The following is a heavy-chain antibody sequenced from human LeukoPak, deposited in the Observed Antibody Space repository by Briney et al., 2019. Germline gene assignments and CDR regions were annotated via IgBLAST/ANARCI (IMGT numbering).Heavy chain of an antibody. CDR2: ISAYNGNT. Sequence: ASVKVSCKASGYTFTNYGISWVRQAPGQGLEWMEGISAYNGNTNYAQNLQGRVTMTTDTSTSTAYMELRSLRSDDTAVYYCATDRYYYDSSGYSLFYWGQGTLVTVSS. CDR1: GYTFTNYG. D-gene: IGHD3-22*01. CDR3: ATDRYYYDSSGYSLFY. J-gene: IGHJ4*02. V-gene: IGHV1-18*01.